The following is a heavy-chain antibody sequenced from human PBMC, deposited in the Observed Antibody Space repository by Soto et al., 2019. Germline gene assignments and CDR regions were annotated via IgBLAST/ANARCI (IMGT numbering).Heavy chain of an antibody. V-gene: IGHV3-74*01. CDR3: LRGNSGYGNFDY. D-gene: IGHD5-12*01. J-gene: IGHJ4*02. CDR2: IKGDGSET. Sequence: PWGSLRRAGAASVFTFSSYWMHWVREAPGKGLVWVSRIKGDGSETNYADSVKGRFTISRDNAKNTLYLQLNSLRAEDTAVYYCLRGNSGYGNFDYWGQGTRVTVSS. CDR1: VFTFSSYW.